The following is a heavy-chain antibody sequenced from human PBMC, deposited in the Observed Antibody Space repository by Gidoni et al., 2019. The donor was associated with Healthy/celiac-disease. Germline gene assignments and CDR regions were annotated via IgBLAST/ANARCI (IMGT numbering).Heavy chain of an antibody. CDR3: AKDIGYGGGLTTAYYYYGMDV. CDR2: ISWDGGST. CDR1: GFTLDDYT. J-gene: IGHJ6*02. V-gene: IGHV3-43*01. Sequence: EVQLVESGGVVVQPGGSLRLSCAASGFTLDDYTMHCVRQAPGKGLEWVSLISWDGGSTYYADSVKGRFTISRDNSKNSLYLQMNSLRTEDTALYYCAKDIGYGGGLTTAYYYYGMDVWGQGTTVTVSS. D-gene: IGHD4-4*01.